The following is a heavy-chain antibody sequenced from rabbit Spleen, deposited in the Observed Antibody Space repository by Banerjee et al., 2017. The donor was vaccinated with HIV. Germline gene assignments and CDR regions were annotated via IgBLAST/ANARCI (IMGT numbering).Heavy chain of an antibody. CDR3: ARDTGTSFSSYGMDL. Sequence: QSLEESGGDLVKPGASLTLTCTASGVSFTSSSYMCWVRQAPGKGLEWIACIDAGSSTGFTYSATWATGRFTISKTSSTTVTLQMTSLTVADTATYFCARDTGTSFSSYGMDLWGPGTLVTVS. CDR1: GVSFTSSSY. D-gene: IGHD7-1*01. CDR2: IDAGSSTGFT. V-gene: IGHV1S40*01. J-gene: IGHJ6*01.